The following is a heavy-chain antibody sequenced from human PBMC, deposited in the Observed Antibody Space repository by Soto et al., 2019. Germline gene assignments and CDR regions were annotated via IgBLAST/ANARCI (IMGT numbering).Heavy chain of an antibody. V-gene: IGHV3-23*01. CDR3: AKRSSSSTFDY. CDR2: ISGRDDST. CDR1: GFTFSSYA. Sequence: EMQLLESGGGLVQPGESLRLSCAASGFTFSSYAMSWVRQAPGKGLEWVSVISGRDDSTYYADSVKGRFTISRDNSKNTLYLQMNSLRAEDTAVYYCAKRSSSSTFDYWGQGTLVTVSS. J-gene: IGHJ4*02. D-gene: IGHD6-6*01.